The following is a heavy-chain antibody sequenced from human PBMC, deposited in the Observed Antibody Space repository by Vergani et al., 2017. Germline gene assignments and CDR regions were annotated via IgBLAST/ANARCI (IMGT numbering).Heavy chain of an antibody. D-gene: IGHD5-18*01. CDR3: ARIIEDTAMDLDY. Sequence: EVQLVESGGGLVKPGGSLRLSCAASGFTFSSYSMNWVPQAPGKGLEWVSSISSSSSYIYYADPVKGRFTISRDNAKNSLYLQMNSLRAEDTSVYYCARIIEDTAMDLDYWGQGTLVTVSS. V-gene: IGHV3-21*01. J-gene: IGHJ4*02. CDR2: ISSSSSYI. CDR1: GFTFSSYS.